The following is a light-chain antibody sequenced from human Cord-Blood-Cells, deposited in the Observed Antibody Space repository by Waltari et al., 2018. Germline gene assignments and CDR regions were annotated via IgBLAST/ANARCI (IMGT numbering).Light chain of an antibody. V-gene: IGKV3-15*01. CDR2: GAS. Sequence: EIVMTQSPATLSVSPGVRATLSCRASQSVSSNLAWYQQKPGQAPRLLIYGASTRATGVPARFSVSGSGTEFTLTISSLQSEDFAVYYCQEYNNWPPLTFGGGTKVEMK. J-gene: IGKJ4*01. CDR1: QSVSSN. CDR3: QEYNNWPPLT.